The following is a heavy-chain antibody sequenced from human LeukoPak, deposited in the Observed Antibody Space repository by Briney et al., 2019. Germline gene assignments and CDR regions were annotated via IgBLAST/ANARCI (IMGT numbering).Heavy chain of an antibody. CDR2: INHSGST. Sequence: SETLSLTCTVSGGSISSYYWSWIRQPPGKGLEWIGEINHSGSTNYNPSLKSRVTISVDTSKNQFSLKLSSVTAADTAVYYCARGESNGAFDYWGQGTLVTVSS. CDR3: ARGESNGAFDY. J-gene: IGHJ4*02. V-gene: IGHV4-34*01. D-gene: IGHD4-17*01. CDR1: GGSISSYY.